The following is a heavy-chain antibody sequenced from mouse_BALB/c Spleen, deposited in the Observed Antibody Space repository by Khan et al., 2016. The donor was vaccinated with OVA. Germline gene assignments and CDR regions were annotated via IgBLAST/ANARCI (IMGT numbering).Heavy chain of an antibody. V-gene: IGHV3-2*02. J-gene: IGHJ1*01. Sequence: EVELVESGPGLVKPSQSLSLTCTVTGYSITSDYAWNWIRQFPGNKLEWMGYISYSGSTGYNPSLKSRLSITRDTSNNQFFLQLNSVTTEDTATYYWARRYYYGHWYFEVWGAGTTVTVSS. CDR2: ISYSGST. D-gene: IGHD1-1*01. CDR3: ARRYYYGHWYFEV. CDR1: GYSITSDYA.